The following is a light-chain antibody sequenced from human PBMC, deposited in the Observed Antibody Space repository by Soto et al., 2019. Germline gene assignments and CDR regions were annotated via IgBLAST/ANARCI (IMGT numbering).Light chain of an antibody. CDR2: GAS. CDR1: QSLSSHY. CDR3: QQYDTFPRM. J-gene: IGKJ1*01. V-gene: IGKV3-20*01. Sequence: DIVLTQSPGTLSLSPGDRATLSCRASQSLSSHYLAWYQQKPGQGPRLLIYGASRRATDIPDRFSGSGSGTDFALTITRLEPADFAVYFCQQYDTFPRMFGQGTKVEIQ.